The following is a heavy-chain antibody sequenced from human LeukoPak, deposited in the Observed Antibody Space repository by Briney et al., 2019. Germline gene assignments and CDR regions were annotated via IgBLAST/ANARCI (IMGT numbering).Heavy chain of an antibody. V-gene: IGHV3-48*03. CDR2: ISSSGSTI. CDR1: GFTFSSYE. CDR3: ARGPITMVRGAPPNWFDP. Sequence: GGSLRLSCAASGFTFSSYEMNRVRQAPGKGLEWVSYISSSGSTIYYADSVKGRFTISRDNAKNSLYLQMNSLRAEDTAVYYCARGPITMVRGAPPNWFDPWGQGTLVTVSS. D-gene: IGHD3-10*01. J-gene: IGHJ5*02.